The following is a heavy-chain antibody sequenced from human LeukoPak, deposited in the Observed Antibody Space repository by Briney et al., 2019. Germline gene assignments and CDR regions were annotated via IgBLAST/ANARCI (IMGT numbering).Heavy chain of an antibody. CDR1: GGSTSTYY. CDR3: AREPRGYGTQDY. D-gene: IGHD5-18*01. CDR2: IHTSGST. Sequence: SETLSLTCTVSGGSTSTYYWSWIRQPAGKGLEWIGRIHTSGSTNYNPSLKSRVTLSVDTSNNQFSLNVSSVTAADTAVYYCAREPRGYGTQDYWGQGTLVTVSS. J-gene: IGHJ4*02. V-gene: IGHV4-4*07.